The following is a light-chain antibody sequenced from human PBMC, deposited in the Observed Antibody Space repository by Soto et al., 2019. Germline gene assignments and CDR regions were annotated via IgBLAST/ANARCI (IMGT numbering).Light chain of an antibody. J-gene: IGKJ1*01. Sequence: IQLTQSPSSLSASXXXXXXITCRTSQNVNRYLNWYQEQPGKAPKLLIYAASILQSGVPSRFSGSGSGTDFTLAISSLHPEDFTTYYCQQSYGIPQTFGPGTKVEIK. CDR2: AAS. CDR3: QQSYGIPQT. V-gene: IGKV1-39*01. CDR1: QNVNRY.